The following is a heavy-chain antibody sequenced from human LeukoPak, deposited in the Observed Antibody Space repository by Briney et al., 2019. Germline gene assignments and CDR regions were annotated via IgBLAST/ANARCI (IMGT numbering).Heavy chain of an antibody. CDR3: ARDRAQTYYDSSGGFDP. CDR2: IYWDDDK. Sequence: ESGPTLVKPTQTLTLTCTFSGFSLSTRGVGVGWIRQPPGKALARLALIYWDDDKRYSPSLKSRLTITKDTSKNQVVLTMTNMDPGDTATYYCARDRAQTYYDSSGGFDPWGQGTLVTVSS. V-gene: IGHV2-5*02. J-gene: IGHJ5*02. D-gene: IGHD3-22*01. CDR1: GFSLSTRGVG.